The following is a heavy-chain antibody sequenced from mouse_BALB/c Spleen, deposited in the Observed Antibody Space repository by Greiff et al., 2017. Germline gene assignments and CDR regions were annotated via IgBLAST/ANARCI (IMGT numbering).Heavy chain of an antibody. CDR1: GFNIKDYY. CDR3: ARAIYYDPWYFDV. Sequence: EVQRVESGAELVRPGALVKLSCKASGFNIKDYYMHWVKQRPEQGLEWIGWIDPENGNTIYDPKFQGKASITADTSSNTAYLQLSSLTSEDTAVYYCARAIYYDPWYFDVWGAGTTVTVSS. CDR2: IDPENGNT. J-gene: IGHJ1*01. D-gene: IGHD2-4*01. V-gene: IGHV14-1*02.